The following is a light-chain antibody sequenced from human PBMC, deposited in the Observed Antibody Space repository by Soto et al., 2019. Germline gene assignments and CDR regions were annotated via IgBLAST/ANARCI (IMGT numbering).Light chain of an antibody. CDR1: ITDVGSSNY. Sequence: QSALTQPASVSGSPGQSITISCTGTITDVGSSNYVSWYKQHPGKAPKLMIYDVSNRPSGVSNRFSGSKSGNTASLTISGLQAEDEADYYCSSYTTTRTWVFRRGTTLTVL. J-gene: IGLJ2*01. V-gene: IGLV2-14*01. CDR2: DVS. CDR3: SSYTTTRTWV.